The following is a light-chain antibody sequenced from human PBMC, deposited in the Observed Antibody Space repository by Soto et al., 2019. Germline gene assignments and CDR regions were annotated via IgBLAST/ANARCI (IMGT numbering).Light chain of an antibody. J-gene: IGLJ1*01. Sequence: QSALTQPASVSGSPGQSITISCTGTSSNIDVFDLVSWYRQRPGKPPKLMIYGVTKRPSGVSDRFSGSKSGNTASLTISGLQAEAEADYYCCSYAGFTTYVFGSGTKVTVL. CDR2: GVT. V-gene: IGLV2-23*02. CDR1: SSNIDVFDL. CDR3: CSYAGFTTYV.